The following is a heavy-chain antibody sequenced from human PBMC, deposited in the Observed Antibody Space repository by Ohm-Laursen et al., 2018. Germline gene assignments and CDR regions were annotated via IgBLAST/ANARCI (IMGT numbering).Heavy chain of an antibody. J-gene: IGHJ6*02. D-gene: IGHD2-2*01. CDR1: GGSISSYY. Sequence: SDTLSLTCTVSGGSISSYYWSWIRQPPGKGLEWIGYIYYGGSTNYNPSLKSRVTISVDTSKNQFSLKLSSVTAADTAVYYCARRGGGYCSSTSCYFDYGMDVWGQGTTVTVSS. CDR2: IYYGGST. V-gene: IGHV4-59*08. CDR3: ARRGGGYCSSTSCYFDYGMDV.